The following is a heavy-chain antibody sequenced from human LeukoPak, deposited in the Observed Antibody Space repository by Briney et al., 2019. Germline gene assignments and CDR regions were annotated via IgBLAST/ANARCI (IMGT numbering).Heavy chain of an antibody. V-gene: IGHV4-39*01. D-gene: IGHD3-22*01. J-gene: IGHJ4*02. CDR3: ARQLYYYDSSGPFDY. CDR1: GGSISSSSYY. Sequence: SETLSLTCTVSGGSISSSSYYWGWIRQPPGKGLEWIGSIHYSGSTYYNPSLKSRVTISVDTSKNQFSLKLSSVTAADTAVYYCARQLYYYDSSGPFDYWGQGTLVTVSS. CDR2: IHYSGST.